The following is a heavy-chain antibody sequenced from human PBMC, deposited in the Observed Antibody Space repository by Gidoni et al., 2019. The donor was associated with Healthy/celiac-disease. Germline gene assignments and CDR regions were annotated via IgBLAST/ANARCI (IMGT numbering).Heavy chain of an antibody. J-gene: IGHJ4*02. CDR2: ISGSGGST. V-gene: IGHV3-23*01. D-gene: IGHD3-3*01. CDR1: GSPFSSYA. CDR3: AKVGGQLGFWSGYSHTNY. Sequence: EVQLLESGGGWVQPGGSLRLPCAASGSPFSSYALSGVRQAPGKGLEWVSAISGSGGSTYYANSVKGRFTISRDNSKNTLYLQMNSLRAEDTAVYYCAKVGGQLGFWSGYSHTNYWGQGTLVTVSS.